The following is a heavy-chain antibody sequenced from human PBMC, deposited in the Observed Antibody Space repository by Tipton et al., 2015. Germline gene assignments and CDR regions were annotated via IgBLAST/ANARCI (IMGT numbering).Heavy chain of an antibody. CDR1: GFTFSSYW. Sequence: SLRLSCAASGFTFSSYWMRWVRPTPGKGLEWVGQIKNDGSNKYYLDSMEGRFSISRDNAKNSLYLQMNTLRAEDTGVYYCARDVNGGYYDVWGQGTTVTVSP. CDR2: IKNDGSNK. CDR3: ARDVNGGYYDV. D-gene: IGHD3-10*01. V-gene: IGHV3-7*01. J-gene: IGHJ3*01.